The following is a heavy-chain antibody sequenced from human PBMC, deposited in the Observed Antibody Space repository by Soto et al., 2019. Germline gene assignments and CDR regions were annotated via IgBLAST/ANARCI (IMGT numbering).Heavy chain of an antibody. V-gene: IGHV3-74*01. CDR3: ARDLTTYNWFDP. Sequence: GGSLRVCCAASGFTFSSYGMHWVRQAPGKGMVWVSRINSDGSSTSYADPVKGRFTISTDNAKNTLYLQMNSLRAEDTVVYYCARDLTTYNWFDPWGQGTLVTVSP. CDR2: INSDGSST. D-gene: IGHD4-17*01. CDR1: GFTFSSYG. J-gene: IGHJ5*02.